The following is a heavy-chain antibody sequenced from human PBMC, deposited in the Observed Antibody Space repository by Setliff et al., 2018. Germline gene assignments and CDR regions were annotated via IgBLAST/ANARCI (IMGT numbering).Heavy chain of an antibody. V-gene: IGHV4-4*02. Sequence: PSETLSLTCTVSGASINSLSWWSWVRQPPEKGLEWIGEINHSGNTNYNPSLKSRVTISVDKSTNQFSLKLNSVTAADTAVYYCVRTDYSDGRYSMDVWGKGTTVTVSS. D-gene: IGHD6-19*01. CDR3: VRTDYSDGRYSMDV. CDR1: GASINSLSW. J-gene: IGHJ6*03. CDR2: INHSGNT.